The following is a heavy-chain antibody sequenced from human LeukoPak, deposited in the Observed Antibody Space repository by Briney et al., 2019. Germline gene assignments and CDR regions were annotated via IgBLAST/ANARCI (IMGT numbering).Heavy chain of an antibody. CDR3: AKDLRSGDSNWFDP. CDR2: ISGSGGST. Sequence: PGGSLRLSCAASGFTFSSYAMSWVRQAPGKGLEWVSGISGSGGSTYYADSVKGRVTISRDNSKNTLYLQMNSLRAEDTAVYYCAKDLRSGDSNWFDPWGQGTLVTVSS. D-gene: IGHD2-21*02. CDR1: GFTFSSYA. V-gene: IGHV3-23*01. J-gene: IGHJ5*02.